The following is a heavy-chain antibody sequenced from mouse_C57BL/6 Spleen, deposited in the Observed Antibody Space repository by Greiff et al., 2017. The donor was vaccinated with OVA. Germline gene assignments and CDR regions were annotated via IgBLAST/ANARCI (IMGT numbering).Heavy chain of an antibody. Sequence: EVQLQQSGAELVRPGASVKLSCTASGFNIKDDYMHWVKQRPEQGLEWIGWIDPENGDTEYASKFQGKATITADTSSNTAYLQLSSLTSEDTAVYDCTLLWLRRGPCAYWGQGTLVTVSA. V-gene: IGHV14-4*01. CDR1: GFNIKDDY. CDR3: TLLWLRRGPCAY. D-gene: IGHD2-2*01. CDR2: IDPENGDT. J-gene: IGHJ3*01.